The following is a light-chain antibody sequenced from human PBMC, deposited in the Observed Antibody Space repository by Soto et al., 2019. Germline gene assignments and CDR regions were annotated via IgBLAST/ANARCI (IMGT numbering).Light chain of an antibody. V-gene: IGKV1-5*01. Sequence: DIQMTQSPSTLSASIGDRVTITCRASQSITTFLAWYQQKPGKAPQILIYDASKLEPGVPSRLSGGGSGTEFTLTISSLQPHDFETYYCQQYSNYPLTFGGGTKVDIX. CDR3: QQYSNYPLT. J-gene: IGKJ4*01. CDR2: DAS. CDR1: QSITTF.